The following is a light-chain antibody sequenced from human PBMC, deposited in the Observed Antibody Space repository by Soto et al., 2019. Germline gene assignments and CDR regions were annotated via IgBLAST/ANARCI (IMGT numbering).Light chain of an antibody. Sequence: DIQMTQSPSTLSASVGDRVTITCRASQSISMSLAWHQQKPGKAPKPLLYKASSLESGAPSRFSGSGSGTEFTLTISSLQPDYFATCYCQQYRYFPWTFVQGTRVGIK. CDR3: QQYRYFPWT. V-gene: IGKV1-5*03. CDR2: KAS. J-gene: IGKJ1*01. CDR1: QSISMS.